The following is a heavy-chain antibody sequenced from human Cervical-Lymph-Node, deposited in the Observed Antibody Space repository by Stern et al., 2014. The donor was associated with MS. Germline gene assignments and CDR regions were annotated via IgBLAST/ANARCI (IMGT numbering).Heavy chain of an antibody. V-gene: IGHV5-51*01. J-gene: IGHJ4*02. CDR1: GYKFSIYW. Sequence: VQLVQSGAELIRPGESLQISCQGSGYKFSIYWIAWVRQMPGKGLARMGIIYPGDSETRYSPAFQGQVTMSADKSTSTAYLQWSSLNASDTAMYFCARQTTAWASDVWGQGTLVTGST. CDR2: IYPGDSET. D-gene: IGHD1-14*01. CDR3: ARQTTAWASDV.